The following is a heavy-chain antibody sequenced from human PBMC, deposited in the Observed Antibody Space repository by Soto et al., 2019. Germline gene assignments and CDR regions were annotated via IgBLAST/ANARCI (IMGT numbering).Heavy chain of an antibody. J-gene: IGHJ6*02. D-gene: IGHD6-13*01. V-gene: IGHV3-7*01. CDR3: ARVSERSSWYWSYYGMDV. Sequence: GGSLRLSCAASGFTFSSYWMGWVRQAPGKGLEWVANIKQDGSEKYYVDSVKGRFTISRDNAKNSLYLQVNSLRAEDTAVYYCARVSERSSWYWSYYGMDVWGQGTTVTVSS. CDR1: GFTFSSYW. CDR2: IKQDGSEK.